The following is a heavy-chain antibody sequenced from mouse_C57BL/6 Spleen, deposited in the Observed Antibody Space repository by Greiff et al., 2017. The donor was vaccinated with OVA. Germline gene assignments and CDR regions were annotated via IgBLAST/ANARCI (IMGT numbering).Heavy chain of an antibody. D-gene: IGHD1-1*01. CDR3: APFITHGSSTGYFDY. CDR2: IDPANGNT. V-gene: IGHV14-3*01. J-gene: IGHJ2*01. Sequence: EVQLVESVAELVRPGASVKLSCTASGFNIKNTYMHWVKQRPEQGLEWIGRIDPANGNTKYAPKFQGKATITADTSSNTAYLQLSSLTSEDTAIYYCAPFITHGSSTGYFDYWGQGTTLTVSS. CDR1: GFNIKNTY.